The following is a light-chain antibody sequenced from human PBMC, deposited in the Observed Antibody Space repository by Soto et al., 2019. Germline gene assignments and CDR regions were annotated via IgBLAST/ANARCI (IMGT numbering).Light chain of an antibody. J-gene: IGLJ1*01. CDR3: SSDAGDNTF. CDR2: EVN. CDR1: SSDVGGYNY. Sequence: QSVLTQPPSASGSPGQSVTLSCTGTSSDVGGYNYVSWYQQHPGKAPKLMIYEVNKRPSGVPDRFSGSKSGNTASLTVSGLQAEDEADYYCSSDAGDNTFFGTGNKVTVL. V-gene: IGLV2-8*01.